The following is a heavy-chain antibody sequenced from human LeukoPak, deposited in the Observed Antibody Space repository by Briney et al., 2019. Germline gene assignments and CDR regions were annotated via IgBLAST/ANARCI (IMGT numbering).Heavy chain of an antibody. Sequence: GGSLRLSCAASGFTFSNYGMHWVRQAPGKGLEWVAFIRSDGSNRYYADSVKGRFTISRDNSKNTLNLQMNSLRAEDTAVYYCARSTYSSSSDDYWGQGTLVTVSS. J-gene: IGHJ4*02. V-gene: IGHV3-30*02. CDR3: ARSTYSSSSDDY. D-gene: IGHD6-6*01. CDR2: IRSDGSNR. CDR1: GFTFSNYG.